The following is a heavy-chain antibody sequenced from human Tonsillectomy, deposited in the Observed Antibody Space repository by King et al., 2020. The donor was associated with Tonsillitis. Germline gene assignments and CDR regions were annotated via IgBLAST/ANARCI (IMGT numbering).Heavy chain of an antibody. V-gene: IGHV3-11*05. CDR3: ARDRVGATVYYYYMDV. CDR2: ISSGGNYT. Sequence: VQLVESGGGLVKPGGSLRLSCAASGFTFIDSYMSWIRQAPGKGLEWVADISSGGNYTSYADSVKGRFTISRDNAKNSLYLQMNSMRAEDTAVYYCARDRVGATVYYYYMDVWGKGTTVTVSS. D-gene: IGHD1-26*01. CDR1: GFTFIDSY. J-gene: IGHJ6*03.